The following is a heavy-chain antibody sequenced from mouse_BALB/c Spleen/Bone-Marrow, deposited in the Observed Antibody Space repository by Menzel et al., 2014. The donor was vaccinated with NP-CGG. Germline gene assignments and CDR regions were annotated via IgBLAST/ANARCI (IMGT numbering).Heavy chain of an antibody. CDR1: GFTFTEYY. CDR2: IRNKAKGYTT. Sequence: EVQVVESGGGLVQPGGSLRLSCATSGFTFTEYYMSWVRQPPGKALEWLGFIRNKAKGYTTEYSASVKGRLTISRDNSHNVVYLHMNSLRAQSSATYYCAQDNTSGVNWYIYFCGAETPLSLSS. CDR3: AQDNTSGVNWYIYF. V-gene: IGHV7-3*02. J-gene: IGHJ1*01.